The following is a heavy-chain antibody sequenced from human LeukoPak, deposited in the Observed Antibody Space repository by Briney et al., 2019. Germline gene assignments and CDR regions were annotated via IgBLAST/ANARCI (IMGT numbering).Heavy chain of an antibody. CDR2: INWNGGST. J-gene: IGHJ4*02. D-gene: IGHD1-26*01. CDR1: GFTFDDYG. Sequence: GGSLRLSCAASGFTFDDYGMSWVRQAPGKGLEWVSGINWNGGSTGYADSVKGRFTISRDNAKNSLYLQMNSLSAEDTALYHCARRGLVGATDYWGQGTLVTVSS. V-gene: IGHV3-20*01. CDR3: ARRGLVGATDY.